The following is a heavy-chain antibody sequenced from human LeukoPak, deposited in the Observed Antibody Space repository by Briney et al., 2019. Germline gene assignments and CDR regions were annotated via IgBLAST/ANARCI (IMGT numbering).Heavy chain of an antibody. D-gene: IGHD2-21*02. Sequence: SETLSLTCTVSGGSISNYYWSWLRQPAGKGLEWIGRVYSSGSTNYNPSLKSRVTMSVETSNNQFSLKLSSVTAADTAVYYCARHYCGGDCYSRWYFDLWGRGTLVTVSS. CDR3: ARHYCGGDCYSRWYFDL. CDR1: GGSISNYY. V-gene: IGHV4-4*07. CDR2: VYSSGST. J-gene: IGHJ2*01.